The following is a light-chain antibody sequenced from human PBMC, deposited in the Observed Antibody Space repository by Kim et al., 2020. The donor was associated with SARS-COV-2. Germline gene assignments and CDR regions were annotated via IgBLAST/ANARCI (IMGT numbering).Light chain of an antibody. CDR1: QSVSSN. CDR3: QQYNNWPGFT. J-gene: IGKJ3*01. Sequence: EIVMTQSPATLSVSPGERATLPCRASQSVSSNLAWYQQKPGQAPRLLIYGASIRATGIPARFSGSGSGTEFTLTISSLQSEDFAVYYCQQYNNWPGFTFGPGTKVDIK. V-gene: IGKV3D-15*01. CDR2: GAS.